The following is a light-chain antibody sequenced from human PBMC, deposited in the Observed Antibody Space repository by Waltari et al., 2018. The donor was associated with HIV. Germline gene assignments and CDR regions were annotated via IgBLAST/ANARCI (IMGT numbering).Light chain of an antibody. V-gene: IGLV1-40*01. CDR3: QSYDRSLSASVV. CDR2: GNK. J-gene: IGLJ2*01. Sequence: QSVLTQPPSVPGAPGQRVTISCTGGRSNIGADYDVHWYQQIPGTAPKVLISGNKNLPSGVPDLCSASKSGASASLAITGLQAEDDADYFCQSYDRSLSASVVFGGGTKLTVL. CDR1: RSNIGADYD.